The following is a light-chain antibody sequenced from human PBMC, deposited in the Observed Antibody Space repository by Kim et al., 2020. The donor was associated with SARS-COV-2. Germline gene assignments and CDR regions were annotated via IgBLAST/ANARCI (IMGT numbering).Light chain of an antibody. CDR1: SGHSSNA. Sequence: SVKLTCTLSSGHSSNAIAWHQQQPEKGPRYLMKVNSDGSHSKGDGIPDRFSGSSSGAERYLTISSLQSEDEADYYCQTWGTGIRVFGGGTQLTVL. CDR2: VNSDGSH. J-gene: IGLJ3*02. CDR3: QTWGTGIRV. V-gene: IGLV4-69*01.